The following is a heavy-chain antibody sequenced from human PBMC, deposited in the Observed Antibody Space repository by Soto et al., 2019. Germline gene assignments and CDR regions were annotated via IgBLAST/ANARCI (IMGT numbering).Heavy chain of an antibody. CDR2: IIPIFGTA. CDR1: GGTFSSYA. CDR3: AREARSSGWFDP. J-gene: IGHJ5*02. D-gene: IGHD6-6*01. V-gene: IGHV1-69*12. Sequence: QVQLVQSGAEVKKPGSSVKVSCKASGGTFSSYAISWVRQAPGQGLEWMGGIIPIFGTANYAQKFQGRVTLTGDEPRSTASMALSSLRSEDTAVYYCAREARSSGWFDPWGQGTLVTVSS.